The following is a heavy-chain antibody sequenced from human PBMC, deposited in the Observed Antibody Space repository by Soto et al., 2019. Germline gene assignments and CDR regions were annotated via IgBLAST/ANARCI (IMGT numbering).Heavy chain of an antibody. Sequence: SETLSLTCTVSGGSISSYYWSWIRQPPGKGLEWIGYIYYSGSTNYNPSLKSRVTISVDTSKNQFSLKLSSVTAADTAVYYCARSSTSANYFYYWGQGTLVTVSS. J-gene: IGHJ4*02. V-gene: IGHV4-59*12. CDR3: ARSSTSANYFYY. CDR1: GGSISSYY. CDR2: IYYSGST. D-gene: IGHD2-2*01.